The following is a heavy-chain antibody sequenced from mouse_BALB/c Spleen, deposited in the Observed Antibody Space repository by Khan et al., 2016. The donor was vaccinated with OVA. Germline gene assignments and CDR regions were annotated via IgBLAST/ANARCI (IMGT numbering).Heavy chain of an antibody. J-gene: IGHJ2*01. CDR2: ISYSDFT. D-gene: IGHD1-1*01. CDR1: DYSITSGYA. CDR3: ARSNYYGYYFDY. V-gene: IGHV3-2*02. Sequence: EVQLQESGPGLVKPSQSLSLTCTVTDYSITSGYAWNWIRQFPGNKLEWMGYISYSDFTNYNPSLKSRISITRDTSKNQFFLQLSSVTTEDTATYYCARSNYYGYYFDYWGQGATLTVSS.